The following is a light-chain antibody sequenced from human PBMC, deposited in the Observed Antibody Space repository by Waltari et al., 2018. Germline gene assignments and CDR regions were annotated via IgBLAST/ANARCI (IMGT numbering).Light chain of an antibody. CDR1: EYIGDF. CDR3: QQTYGIPWT. J-gene: IGKJ1*01. V-gene: IGKV1-39*01. CDR2: GTS. Sequence: DIQMTQSPSSLSASVGDRVTITCRASEYIGDFLSWFQQKPGKAPKLLVYGTSTLHSGIPSRCSGSVSGLDFTLTISSLQPDDFATYSCQQTYGIPWTFGQGTTVETK.